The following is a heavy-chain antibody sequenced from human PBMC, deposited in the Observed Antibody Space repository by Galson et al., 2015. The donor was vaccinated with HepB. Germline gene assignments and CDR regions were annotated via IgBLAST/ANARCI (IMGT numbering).Heavy chain of an antibody. J-gene: IGHJ6*03. CDR2: IGGSGGST. CDR1: GFTFSSYV. D-gene: IGHD5-24*01. V-gene: IGHV3-23*01. Sequence: SLRLSCAASGFTFSSYVMSRVRQAPGKGLEWVSGIGGSGGSTYYSDSVKGRFTISRDNSKNTVYLQMSSLRAEDTAVYYCAKETDVYYYYYMDVWGKGTTVTVSS. CDR3: AKETDVYYYYYMDV.